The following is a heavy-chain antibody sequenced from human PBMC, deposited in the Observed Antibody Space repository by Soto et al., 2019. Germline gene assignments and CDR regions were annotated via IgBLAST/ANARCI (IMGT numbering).Heavy chain of an antibody. Sequence: GGTLRLYYEGSGFTFGDSYMSWIRQAPGKGLEWLSYISPGSRYPAYADSVKGRFTISRDNAKRSLYLQMMSLTAEDTAIYYCVRGGGGGLFEPWGQGTMVTVSS. J-gene: IGHJ5*02. CDR3: VRGGGGGLFEP. CDR2: ISPGSRYP. CDR1: GFTFGDSY. V-gene: IGHV3-11*06. D-gene: IGHD2-15*01.